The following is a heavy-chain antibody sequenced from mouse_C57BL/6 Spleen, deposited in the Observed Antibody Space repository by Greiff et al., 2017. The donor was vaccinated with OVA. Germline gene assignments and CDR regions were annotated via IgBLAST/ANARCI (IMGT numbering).Heavy chain of an antibody. J-gene: IGHJ2*01. Sequence: VQLQQPGAELVKPGASVKLSCKASGYTFTSYWMRWVKQRPGQGLEWIGMIHPTSGSTYYNEKFKSKATLTVDKSSSTAYMQLSSLTSEDSAVYYCARETGPYCDYWGQGTTLTVSS. CDR3: ARETGPYCDY. CDR1: GYTFTSYW. CDR2: IHPTSGST. D-gene: IGHD4-1*01. V-gene: IGHV1-64*01.